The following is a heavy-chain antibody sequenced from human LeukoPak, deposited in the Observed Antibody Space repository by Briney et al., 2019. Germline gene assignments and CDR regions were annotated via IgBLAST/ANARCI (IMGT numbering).Heavy chain of an antibody. Sequence: SKTLSLTCAVSGGSISSGGYSWHWIRQPTGKGLEWIGYIYNSGSTSYNPSLKSRVTISVDTSKNQFSLKLSSVIAADTAVYYCARNSDDSSGYYYTPPPYWGQGTLVTVSS. CDR3: ARNSDDSSGYYYTPPPY. J-gene: IGHJ4*02. D-gene: IGHD3-22*01. CDR2: IYNSGST. CDR1: GGSISSGGYS. V-gene: IGHV4-30-4*07.